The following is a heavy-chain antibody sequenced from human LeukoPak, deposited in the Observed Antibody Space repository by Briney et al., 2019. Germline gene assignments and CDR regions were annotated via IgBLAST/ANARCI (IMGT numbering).Heavy chain of an antibody. CDR1: GFTVSSNY. D-gene: IGHD1-26*01. CDR2: IYSGGRT. J-gene: IGHJ4*02. CDR3: ARESGSYYGVTLDY. Sequence: GGSLRLSCAASGFTVSSNYMSWVRQAPGTGLEWVSVIYSGGRTEYADSVKDRFTISRDNSKNTLYLQMNSLRAEDTAVYYCARESGSYYGVTLDYWGQGTLVTVSS. V-gene: IGHV3-66*01.